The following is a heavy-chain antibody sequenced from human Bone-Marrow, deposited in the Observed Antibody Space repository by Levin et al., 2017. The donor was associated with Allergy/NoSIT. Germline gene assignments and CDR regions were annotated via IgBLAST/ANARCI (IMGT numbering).Heavy chain of an antibody. CDR1: GFTFSNAW. CDR3: TTDSPSSYCGGDCYPTYFDY. CDR2: IKSKTDGGTT. Sequence: GGSLRLSCAASGFTFSNAWMSWVRQAPGKGLEWVGRIKSKTDGGTTDYAAPVKGRFTISRDDSKNTLYLQMNSLKTEDTAVYYCTTDSPSSYCGGDCYPTYFDYWGQGTLVTVSS. V-gene: IGHV3-15*01. J-gene: IGHJ4*02. D-gene: IGHD2-21*02.